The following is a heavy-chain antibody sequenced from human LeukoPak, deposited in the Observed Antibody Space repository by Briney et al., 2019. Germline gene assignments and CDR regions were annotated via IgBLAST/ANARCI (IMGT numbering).Heavy chain of an antibody. CDR2: IYYSGST. CDR3: ARDFATFLDY. Sequence: SETLSLTCTVSGGSISSSSYYWGWIRQPPGKGLEWIGNIYYSGSTYYNPSLKSRVTISVDTSKNQFSLKLRSVTAADTAVYYCARDFATFLDYWGQGTLVTVSS. V-gene: IGHV4-39*07. CDR1: GGSISSSSYY. D-gene: IGHD3-16*01. J-gene: IGHJ4*02.